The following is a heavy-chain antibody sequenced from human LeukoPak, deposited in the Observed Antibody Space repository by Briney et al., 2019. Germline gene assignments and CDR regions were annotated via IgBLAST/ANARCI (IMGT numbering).Heavy chain of an antibody. CDR2: INHSGSI. CDR3: ARAWSYYGSSRFDP. V-gene: IGHV4-34*01. CDR1: GGSFSGYY. D-gene: IGHD3-10*01. J-gene: IGHJ5*02. Sequence: SETLSLTCAVYGGSFSGYYWSWIRQPPGKGLEWIGEINHSGSINYNPSLKSRVTISVDTSKNQFSLKLSSVTAADTAVYYCARAWSYYGSSRFDPWGQGTLVTVSS.